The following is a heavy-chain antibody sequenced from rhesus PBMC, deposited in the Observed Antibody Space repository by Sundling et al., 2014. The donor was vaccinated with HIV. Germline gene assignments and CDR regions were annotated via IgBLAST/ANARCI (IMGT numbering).Heavy chain of an antibody. CDR3: TRELVWAGANIGITIFGLVISGLDS. CDR2: ISESGGTT. D-gene: IGHD3-3*01. V-gene: IGHV3-100*01. J-gene: IGHJ6*01. CDR1: GFTFSSYV. Sequence: EVQLVESGGGLVKPGGSLRLSCVASGFTFSSYVMHWVRQAPGKGLEWVSVISESGGTTYYADSVKGRFTISRDNAKNSLFLQMNSLRAEDTAVYYCTRELVWAGANIGITIFGLVISGLDSWGQGVVVTVSS.